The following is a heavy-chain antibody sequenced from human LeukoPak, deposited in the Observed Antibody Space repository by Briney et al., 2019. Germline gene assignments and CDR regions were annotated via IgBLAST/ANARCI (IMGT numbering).Heavy chain of an antibody. CDR2: INAGNGNT. CDR1: GYTFTSYA. D-gene: IGHD6-13*01. CDR3: ARGDLINRPRGGGGQQLVVPDYYYGMDV. J-gene: IGHJ6*02. V-gene: IGHV1-3*01. Sequence: ASVKVSCKASGYTFTSYAMHWVRQAPGQRLEWMGWINAGNGNTKYSQKFQGRVTITRDTSASTAYMELSSLRSEDTAVYYCARGDLINRPRGGGGQQLVVPDYYYGMDVWGQGTTVTVSS.